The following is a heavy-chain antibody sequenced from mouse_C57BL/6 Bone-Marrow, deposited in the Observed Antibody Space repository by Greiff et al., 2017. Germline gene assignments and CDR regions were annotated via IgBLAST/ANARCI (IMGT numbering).Heavy chain of an antibody. CDR3: TRDHYGRSYDYAMDY. Sequence: EVKLVESGEGLVKPGGSLKLSCAASGFTFSSYAMSWVRQTPEKRLEWVAYISSGGDYIYYADTVKGRFTISRDNARNTLYLQMSSLKSEDTAMYYCTRDHYGRSYDYAMDYWGQGTSVTVSS. CDR2: ISSGGDYI. CDR1: GFTFSSYA. J-gene: IGHJ4*01. D-gene: IGHD1-1*01. V-gene: IGHV5-9-1*02.